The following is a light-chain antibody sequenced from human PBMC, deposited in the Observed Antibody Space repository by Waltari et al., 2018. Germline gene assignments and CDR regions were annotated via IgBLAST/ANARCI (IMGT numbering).Light chain of an antibody. CDR2: GAS. CDR3: QHYATQPLT. V-gene: IGKV3-15*01. Sequence: EIVMTQSPANLSVSPGEGATLSCRASRSIRSNLPWYQQRPGQAPRLLIFGASTRATGIPPRFSGSGSGTEFTLTITSLQSEDCAVYFCQHYATQPLTFGGGTTVEI. J-gene: IGKJ4*01. CDR1: RSIRSN.